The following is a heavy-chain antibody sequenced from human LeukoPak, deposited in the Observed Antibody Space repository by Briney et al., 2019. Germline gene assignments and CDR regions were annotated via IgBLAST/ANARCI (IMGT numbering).Heavy chain of an antibody. CDR1: GYTFTSYD. Sequence: GASVKVSCKASGYTFTSYDINWVRQATGQGLEWMGWMNPNSGNTGYAQKFQGRVTMTRTTSISTAYMELSSLRSEDTAVYYCARVTGSIPEWFDPWGQGTLVTVSS. CDR2: MNPNSGNT. J-gene: IGHJ5*02. D-gene: IGHD1-14*01. CDR3: ARVTGSIPEWFDP. V-gene: IGHV1-8*01.